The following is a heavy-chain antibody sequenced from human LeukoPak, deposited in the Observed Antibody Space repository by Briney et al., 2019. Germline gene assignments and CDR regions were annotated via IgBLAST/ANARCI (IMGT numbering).Heavy chain of an antibody. D-gene: IGHD6-13*01. V-gene: IGHV4-34*01. J-gene: IGHJ4*02. Sequence: PSETLSLTCAVYGGSFSGYYWSWIRQPPGKGLEWIGEIYHSGSTNYNPSLKSRVTISVDKSKNQFSLKLSSVTAADTAVYYCAREQQLVVFDYWGQGTLVTVSS. CDR3: AREQQLVVFDY. CDR1: GGSFSGYY. CDR2: IYHSGST.